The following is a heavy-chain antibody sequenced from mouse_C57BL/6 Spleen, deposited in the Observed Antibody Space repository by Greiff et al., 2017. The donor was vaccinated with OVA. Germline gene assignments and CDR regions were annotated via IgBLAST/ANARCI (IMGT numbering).Heavy chain of an antibody. Sequence: EVQRVESGGGLVKPGGSLKLSCAASGFTFSDYGMHWVRQAPEKGLEWVAYISSGSSTIYYADTVKGRFTISRDNAKNTLFLQMTSLRSEDTAMYYCARDLKYAMDYWGQGTSVTVSS. CDR3: ARDLKYAMDY. V-gene: IGHV5-17*01. CDR2: ISSGSSTI. CDR1: GFTFSDYG. J-gene: IGHJ4*01.